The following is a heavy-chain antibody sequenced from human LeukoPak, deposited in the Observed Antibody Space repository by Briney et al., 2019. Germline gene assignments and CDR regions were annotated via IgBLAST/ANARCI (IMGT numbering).Heavy chain of an antibody. Sequence: SETLSLTCTVSGGSISSGGYYWSWIRQPPGKGLEWIGYIHHSGSTYYNPSLKSRVTISVDRSKNQFSLKLSSVTAADTAVYYCARDIMDGGVVPAAIVGTSDAFDIWGQGTMVTVSS. CDR2: IHHSGST. J-gene: IGHJ3*02. V-gene: IGHV4-30-2*01. CDR3: ARDIMDGGVVPAAIVGTSDAFDI. D-gene: IGHD2-2*02. CDR1: GGSISSGGYY.